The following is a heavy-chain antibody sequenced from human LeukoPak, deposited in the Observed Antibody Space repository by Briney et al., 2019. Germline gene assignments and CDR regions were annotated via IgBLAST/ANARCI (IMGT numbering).Heavy chain of an antibody. Sequence: GGSLRLSCAASAFTFTTYSMNWVRQAPGKGLEWLSYISSSSNTIYYADSVKGRFTISRGNAKNSLYLQMNSLRAEDTAVYYCASLIPYYYDSSTYSPGDYWGQGTLVTVSS. V-gene: IGHV3-48*01. D-gene: IGHD3-22*01. J-gene: IGHJ4*02. CDR3: ASLIPYYYDSSTYSPGDY. CDR1: AFTFTTYS. CDR2: ISSSSNTI.